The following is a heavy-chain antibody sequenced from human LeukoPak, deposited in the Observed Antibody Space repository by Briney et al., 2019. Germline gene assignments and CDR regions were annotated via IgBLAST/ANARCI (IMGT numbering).Heavy chain of an antibody. V-gene: IGHV3-23*01. J-gene: IGHJ4*02. Sequence: GGSLRLSCAASGFTFSSYAMSWVRQAPGKGLEWVSAISGGGGSTYYADSVKGRFTISRDNSKNTLYLQMNSLRAEDTAVYYCAKDRVRGYSYGFGDYFDYWGQGTLVTVSS. CDR2: ISGGGGST. CDR1: GFTFSSYA. D-gene: IGHD5-18*01. CDR3: AKDRVRGYSYGFGDYFDY.